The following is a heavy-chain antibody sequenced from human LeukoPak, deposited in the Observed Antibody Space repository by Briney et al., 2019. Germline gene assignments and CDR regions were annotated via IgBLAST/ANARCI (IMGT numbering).Heavy chain of an antibody. D-gene: IGHD6-19*01. CDR3: ARGSPIAVAGTDIGAFDI. CDR2: VNPNSGGT. V-gene: IGHV1-2*04. J-gene: IGHJ3*02. Sequence: GASVKVSCKASGYTFTGYYMHWVRQAPGQGLEWMGWVNPNSGGTNYAQKFQGWVTMTRDTSISTAYMELSRLRSDDTAVYYCARGSPIAVAGTDIGAFDIWGQGTTVTVSS. CDR1: GYTFTGYY.